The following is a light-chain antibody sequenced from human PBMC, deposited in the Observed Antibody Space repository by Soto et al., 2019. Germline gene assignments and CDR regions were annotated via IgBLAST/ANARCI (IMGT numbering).Light chain of an antibody. V-gene: IGLV2-23*01. CDR1: SSHFGAYNS. CDR2: KGT. Sequence: QSLLAQPGSGAGSPGRTITVSCTGSSSHFGAYNSVSWYQQHPHRAPQVIIYKGTQRPSGVSNRFSGSTSGNAASLTIPPLLAGDQADPFCCFSAPESTYVFGTGTKVTLL. CDR3: CFSAPESTYV. J-gene: IGLJ1*01.